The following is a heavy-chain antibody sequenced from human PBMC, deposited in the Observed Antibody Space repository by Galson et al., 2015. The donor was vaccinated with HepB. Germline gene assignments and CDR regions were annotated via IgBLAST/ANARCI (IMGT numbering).Heavy chain of an antibody. CDR1: GFSFHDYT. CDR3: AKDRVPLMVLRPAMDV. D-gene: IGHD2-8*01. Sequence: SLRLSCAASGFSFHDYTMHWVRQAPGKGLEWVSLISRDGFSTYYGDSVKGRFIISRDNSKNSLYLQLNSLRTEDTALYYCAKDRVPLMVLRPAMDVWGPGTTVTVSS. J-gene: IGHJ6*02. V-gene: IGHV3-43*01. CDR2: ISRDGFST.